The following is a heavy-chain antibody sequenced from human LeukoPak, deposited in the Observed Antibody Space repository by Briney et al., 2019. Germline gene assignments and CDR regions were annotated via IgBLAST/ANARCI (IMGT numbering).Heavy chain of an antibody. CDR2: ISSSSSTI. Sequence: PGGSLRLSCAASGFTFSSYSMNWVRQAPGKGLEWVSYISSSSSTIYYADSVKGRFTISRDNAKNSLYLQMNSLRAEDTAMYYCARRDCSGGICYLVYWGQGTLVTVSS. V-gene: IGHV3-48*01. CDR1: GFTFSSYS. J-gene: IGHJ4*02. CDR3: ARRDCSGGICYLVY. D-gene: IGHD2-15*01.